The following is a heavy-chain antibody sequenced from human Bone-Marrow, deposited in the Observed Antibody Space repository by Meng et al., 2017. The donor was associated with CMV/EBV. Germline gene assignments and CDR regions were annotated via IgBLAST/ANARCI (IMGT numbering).Heavy chain of an antibody. Sequence: GESLKISCAASGFTFSSYWMHWVRQAPGKGLVWVSRINSDGSSTSYADSVKGRFTISRDNAKNTLYLQMNSLRAEDTAVYYCARAIVGATVDAFDIWGQGTMVTVSS. D-gene: IGHD1-26*01. J-gene: IGHJ3*02. CDR2: INSDGSST. V-gene: IGHV3-74*01. CDR3: ARAIVGATVDAFDI. CDR1: GFTFSSYW.